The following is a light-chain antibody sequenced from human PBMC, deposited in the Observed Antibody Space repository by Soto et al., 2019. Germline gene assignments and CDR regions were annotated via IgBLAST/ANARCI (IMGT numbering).Light chain of an antibody. V-gene: IGLV2-14*03. J-gene: IGLJ1*01. CDR3: SSYASSSTYV. Sequence: QSALTQPASVSGSPGQSITISCTGTSSDVGNYNYVSWYQQHPGKAPKLMIYDVSNRLSGVSNRFSGSKSGYTAFLTISGLQAEDEADYYCSSYASSSTYVFGTGTKLTVL. CDR2: DVS. CDR1: SSDVGNYNY.